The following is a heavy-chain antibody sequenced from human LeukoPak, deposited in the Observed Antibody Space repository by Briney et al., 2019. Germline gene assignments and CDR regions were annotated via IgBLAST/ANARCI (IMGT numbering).Heavy chain of an antibody. CDR2: ISSSSTTI. Sequence: GRSLRLSCAASGFTFSSYTMNWVRQAPGKGLERVSYISSSSTTIYYADSVKGRFTISRDNAKNSLYLQMNSLRAEDTAVYYCARDWGVVPAAPTVLSDYWGQGTLVTVSS. CDR3: ARDWGVVPAAPTVLSDY. CDR1: GFTFSSYT. V-gene: IGHV3-48*04. D-gene: IGHD2-2*01. J-gene: IGHJ4*02.